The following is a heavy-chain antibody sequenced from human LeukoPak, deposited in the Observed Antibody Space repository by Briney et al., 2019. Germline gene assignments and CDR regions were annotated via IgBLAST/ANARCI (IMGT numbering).Heavy chain of an antibody. CDR3: AREAITGHREFDH. Sequence: PGGSLRFSCAASGFTFSSYSMNWVRQVPGKGLEWLSYISSGSLTIYYADSVKGRFTISRDNAKNSLYLQMNCLRAEDTAVYYCAREAITGHREFDHWGQGTLVTVSS. CDR2: ISSGSLTI. J-gene: IGHJ4*02. D-gene: IGHD1-20*01. CDR1: GFTFSSYS. V-gene: IGHV3-48*01.